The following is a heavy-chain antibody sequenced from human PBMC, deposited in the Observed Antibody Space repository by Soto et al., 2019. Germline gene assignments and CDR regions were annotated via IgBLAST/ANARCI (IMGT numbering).Heavy chain of an antibody. V-gene: IGHV4-39*01. CDR2: IYYSGST. D-gene: IGHD2-8*01. J-gene: IGHJ4*02. CDR3: ARQHIVLMVYEIGYFDS. Sequence: SETLSLTCTVSGGSISSSSYYWGWIRQPPGKGLEWIGSIYYSGSTYYNPSLKSRVTISVDASKNQFSLKLSSVTAADTAVYYCARQHIVLMVYEIGYFDSWGQGTLVTVSS. CDR1: GGSISSSSYY.